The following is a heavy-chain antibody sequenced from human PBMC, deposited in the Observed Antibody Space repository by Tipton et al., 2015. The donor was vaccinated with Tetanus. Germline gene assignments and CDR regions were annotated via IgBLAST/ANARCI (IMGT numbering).Heavy chain of an antibody. CDR2: ISWNGISV. V-gene: IGHV3-9*01. CDR1: GFTFSSYA. J-gene: IGHJ4*02. CDR3: AKSMRPAGPPNFDY. D-gene: IGHD6-13*01. Sequence: SLRLSCAASGFTFSSYAMSWVRQAPGKSLEWVSGISWNGISVHYVDSVKGRFTISRDNAKNSLYLQMNSLRAEDTALYYCAKSMRPAGPPNFDYWGQGTLVSVSS.